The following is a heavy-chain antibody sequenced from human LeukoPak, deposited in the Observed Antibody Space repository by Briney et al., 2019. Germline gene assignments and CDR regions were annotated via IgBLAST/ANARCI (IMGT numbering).Heavy chain of an antibody. CDR2: MNQSGTT. J-gene: IGHJ4*02. CDR1: GYSISSGYY. CDR3: ARAPLDTAMVELDY. D-gene: IGHD5-18*01. V-gene: IGHV4-38-2*02. Sequence: SETLSLTCTVSGYSISSGYYWGWIRQPPGRGLEWIGSMNQSGTTYYNPSLKSRVTMSVDTSKNQFSLKLTSLTAADTAVYYCARAPLDTAMVELDYWGQGTLVTVSS.